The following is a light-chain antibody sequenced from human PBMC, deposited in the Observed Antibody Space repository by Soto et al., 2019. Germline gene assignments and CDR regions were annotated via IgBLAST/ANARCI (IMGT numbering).Light chain of an antibody. CDR2: RNN. CDR3: PAWDDSLSGRV. CDR1: SSNIGSNY. Sequence: QSVLTQPPSASGTPGQRVTISCSGSSSNIGSNYVYWYQQLPGTAPKLLIYRNNQRPSGVPDRFSGSKSGTSASLAISGLRSEDEADDYCPAWDDSLSGRVFGGGTKVTVL. J-gene: IGLJ3*02. V-gene: IGLV1-47*01.